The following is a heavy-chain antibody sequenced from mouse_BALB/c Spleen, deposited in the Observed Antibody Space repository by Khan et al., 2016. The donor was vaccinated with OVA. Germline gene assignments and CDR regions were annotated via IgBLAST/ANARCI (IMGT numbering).Heavy chain of an antibody. V-gene: IGHV1-85*01. Sequence: QVRLQQSGAELVKPGASVKLSCKASGYTFTNYDLNWVRLRPEQGLEWIGWIFPGDGSAKYNEKFKGKATLTTDKSSSTAYLQLSRLTSEDSAVYFCARHYYDCVLYCDFDDWGAGTAVTVSS. J-gene: IGHJ1*01. CDR1: GYTFTNYD. CDR2: IFPGDGSA. D-gene: IGHD1-2*01. CDR3: ARHYYDCVLYCDFDD.